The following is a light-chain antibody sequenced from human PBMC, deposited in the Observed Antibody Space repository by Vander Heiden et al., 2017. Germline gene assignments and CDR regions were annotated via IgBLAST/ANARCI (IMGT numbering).Light chain of an antibody. V-gene: IGKV3-15*01. Sequence: TAMTQSPATLSGSPGERATLSCRASQSISSYLAWYQQKPGQAPKLLIYAASSRDTGIPARFSGSGSGTEFTLTISSLQSEDFAVYYCQQYNNWPRTFGQGTRLEIK. J-gene: IGKJ5*01. CDR2: AAS. CDR1: QSISSY. CDR3: QQYNNWPRT.